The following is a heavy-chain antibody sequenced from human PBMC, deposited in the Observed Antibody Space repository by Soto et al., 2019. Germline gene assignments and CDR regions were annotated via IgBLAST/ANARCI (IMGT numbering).Heavy chain of an antibody. CDR3: AKAKQGREELQLWLPTYYYYGMDV. D-gene: IGHD5-18*01. Sequence: EVQLLESGGGLVQPGGSLRLSCAASGFTFSSYAMSWVRQAPGKGLEWVSAISGSGGSTYYADSVKGRFTISRDNSKNTLYLQMNSLRAEDTAVYYCAKAKQGREELQLWLPTYYYYGMDVWGQGTTVTVSS. J-gene: IGHJ6*02. CDR1: GFTFSSYA. V-gene: IGHV3-23*01. CDR2: ISGSGGST.